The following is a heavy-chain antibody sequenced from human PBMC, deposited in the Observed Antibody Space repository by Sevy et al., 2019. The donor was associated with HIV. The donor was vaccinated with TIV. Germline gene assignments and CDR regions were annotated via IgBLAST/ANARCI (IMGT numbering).Heavy chain of an antibody. Sequence: SETLSLTCTVSGGSISSSSYYWGWIRQPPGKGLEWIGSIYYSGSTYYNPSLKSRVTISVDTSKNQFSLKLSSVTAADTAVYYCARLRYSGYDLGRFDYWGQGTLVTDSS. V-gene: IGHV4-39*01. CDR3: ARLRYSGYDLGRFDY. CDR1: GGSISSSSYY. J-gene: IGHJ4*02. CDR2: IYYSGST. D-gene: IGHD5-12*01.